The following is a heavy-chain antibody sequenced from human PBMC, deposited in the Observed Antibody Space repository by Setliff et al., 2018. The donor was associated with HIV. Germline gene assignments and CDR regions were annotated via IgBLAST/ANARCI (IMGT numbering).Heavy chain of an antibody. CDR1: GGSISGYY. D-gene: IGHD3-3*01. CDR3: ARDRGSYNFWSGLARGDNWFDP. Sequence: SETLSLTCIVSGGSISGYYWSWIRQPAEKGLEWIGRIYSSGSINYNPSLKSRVTMSVDTSKNQFSLNLTSVTAADTAVYYCARDRGSYNFWSGLARGDNWFDPWGQGTLVTVSS. V-gene: IGHV4-4*07. CDR2: IYSSGSI. J-gene: IGHJ5*02.